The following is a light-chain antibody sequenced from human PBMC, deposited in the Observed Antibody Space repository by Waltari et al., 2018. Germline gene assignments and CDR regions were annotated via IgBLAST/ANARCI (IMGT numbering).Light chain of an antibody. CDR3: QQYYSTPWT. J-gene: IGKJ1*01. CDR2: TAS. V-gene: IGKV1-9*01. Sequence: DIQLTQSPSFLSASVGDRVTITCRSSQGIRSYLAWYQQKEGKAPKLLIHTASTLQGGVPSRFSGSGSGTDFTLTISSLQAEDVAVYYCQQYYSTPWTFAQGTKVEIK. CDR1: QGIRSY.